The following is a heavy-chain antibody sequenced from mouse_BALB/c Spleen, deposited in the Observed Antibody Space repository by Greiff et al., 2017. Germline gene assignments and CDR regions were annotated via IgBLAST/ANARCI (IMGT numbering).Heavy chain of an antibody. CDR2: ISSNGGST. Sequence: EVQGVESGGGLVKPGGSLKLSCAASGFTFSSYDMSWVRQTPEKRLELVAAISSNGGSTYYPDTVKGRFTISRDNAKNTLYLQMSRLDSDDTALYYCASQSYGRGIDYWGAGTTVTVSS. CDR3: ASQSYGRGIDY. J-gene: IGHJ1*01. D-gene: IGHD1-1*01. CDR1: GFTFSSYD. V-gene: IGHV5-6-2*01.